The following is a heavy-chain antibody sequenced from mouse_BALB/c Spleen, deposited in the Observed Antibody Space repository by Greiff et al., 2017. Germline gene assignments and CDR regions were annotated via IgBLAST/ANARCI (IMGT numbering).Heavy chain of an antibody. CDR2: ISYSGST. V-gene: IGHV3-2*02. CDR3: ARLDGNYFAY. D-gene: IGHD2-1*01. CDR1: GYSITSDYA. J-gene: IGHJ3*01. Sequence: EVHLVESGPGLVKPSQSLSLTCTVTGYSITSDYAWNWIRQFPGNKLEWMGYISYSGSTSYNPSLKSRISITRDTSKNQFFLQLNSVTTEDTATYYCARLDGNYFAYWGQGTLVTVSA.